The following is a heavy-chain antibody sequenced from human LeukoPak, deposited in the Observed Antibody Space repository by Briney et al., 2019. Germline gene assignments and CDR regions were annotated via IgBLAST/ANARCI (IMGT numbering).Heavy chain of an antibody. CDR1: GFTFSSYA. Sequence: PGGSLRLSCAASGFTFSSYAMSWVRQAPEKGLEWVSGISGSGGNTYYADAVKGRFTISRDSSKNTLFLHMNTLRAEDTAIYYCAKDRTVGASYWYFDLWGRGTLVTVSS. D-gene: IGHD1-26*01. CDR2: ISGSGGNT. J-gene: IGHJ2*01. CDR3: AKDRTVGASYWYFDL. V-gene: IGHV3-23*01.